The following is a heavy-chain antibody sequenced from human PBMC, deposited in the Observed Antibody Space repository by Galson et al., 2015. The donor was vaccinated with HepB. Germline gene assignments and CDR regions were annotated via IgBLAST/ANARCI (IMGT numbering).Heavy chain of an antibody. CDR1: GYSFSNYW. D-gene: IGHD3-10*01. V-gene: IGHV5-51*01. J-gene: IGHJ2*01. Sequence: QSGAEVKKPGESLKISCKGSGYSFSNYWIAWVRQMPGKGLEWMGIIYPGDSDTRYSPSFQGQVTFSNDKSITTTYLQWNSLKASDSAIYYCARRGHYGSGGGNGHFDLWGRGTLVIVSS. CDR3: ARRGHYGSGGGNGHFDL. CDR2: IYPGDSDT.